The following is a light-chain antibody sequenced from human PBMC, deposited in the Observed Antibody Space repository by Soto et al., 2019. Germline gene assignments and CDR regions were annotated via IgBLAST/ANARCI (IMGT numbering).Light chain of an antibody. CDR3: QQYLSYPYT. Sequence: IRMTQSPSSFSASTGDRVTITCRASQGISSYLAWYQQKPGKAPKLLIYAAATLQRGAPSRFSAGGSGTDFTLTISRLQSDDFATYYCQQYLSYPYTFGQGTKLEI. CDR1: QGISSY. J-gene: IGKJ2*01. CDR2: AAA. V-gene: IGKV1-8*01.